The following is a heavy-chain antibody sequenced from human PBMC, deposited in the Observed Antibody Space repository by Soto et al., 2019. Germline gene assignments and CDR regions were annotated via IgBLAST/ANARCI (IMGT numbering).Heavy chain of an antibody. J-gene: IGHJ2*01. CDR2: IDSGGST. V-gene: IGHV3-53*02. Sequence: EVQLVETGGGLIQPGGSLRLSCAASGFTVSSNDMSWVRQAPGKGLEWVSVIDSGGSTHYADSVKGRFTISRDNSKNTLYPQMNSLRPENTAAYYGAGACCCSSAHAGPGYFDRWGRGTLVTVSS. CDR1: GFTVSSND. D-gene: IGHD6-6*01. CDR3: AGACCCSSAHAGPGYFDR.